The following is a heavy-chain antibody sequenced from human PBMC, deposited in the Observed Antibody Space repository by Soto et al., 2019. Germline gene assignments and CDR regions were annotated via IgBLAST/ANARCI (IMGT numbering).Heavy chain of an antibody. CDR2: IIPIFGTA. D-gene: IGHD3-10*01. Sequence: QVQLVQSGAEVKKPGSSVKVSCKASGGTFSSYAISWVRQAPGQGLEWMGGIIPIFGTANYAQKFQGRVKITADESTSTAYMELSSLRSEDTAVYYCARDNTTAYYYGSGSYCSRNWFDPWGQGTLVTVSS. CDR1: GGTFSSYA. J-gene: IGHJ5*02. V-gene: IGHV1-69*01. CDR3: ARDNTTAYYYGSGSYCSRNWFDP.